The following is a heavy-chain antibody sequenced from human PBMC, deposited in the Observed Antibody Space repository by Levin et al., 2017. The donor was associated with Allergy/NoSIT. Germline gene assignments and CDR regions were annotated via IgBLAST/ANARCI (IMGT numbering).Heavy chain of an antibody. CDR3: ARGYSSGWTTFDY. CDR2: IYHSGST. V-gene: IGHV4-38-2*01. J-gene: IGHJ4*02. D-gene: IGHD6-19*01. Sequence: KTSETLSLTCAVSGYSISSGYYWGWIRQPPGKGLEWIGSIYHSGSTYYNPSLKSRVTISVDTSKNQFSLKLSSVTAADTAVYYCARGYSSGWTTFDYWGQGTLVTVSS. CDR1: GYSISSGYY.